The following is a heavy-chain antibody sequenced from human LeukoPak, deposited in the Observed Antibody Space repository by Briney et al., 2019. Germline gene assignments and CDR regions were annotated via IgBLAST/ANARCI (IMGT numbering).Heavy chain of an antibody. CDR2: GNPKSGDT. V-gene: IGHV1-8*03. J-gene: IGHJ6*03. Sequence: ASVKVSCKDSGYTVTSYDVNWVRQATGQGLEWMGWGNPKSGDTGYAQKFQGRVTITWNTSISTAYMELSSLRSEDTAVYYCARGKLGYCGGGSCYSPDGYYYYMDIWGKGTTVTVSS. CDR1: GYTVTSYD. D-gene: IGHD2-15*01. CDR3: ARGKLGYCGGGSCYSPDGYYYYMDI.